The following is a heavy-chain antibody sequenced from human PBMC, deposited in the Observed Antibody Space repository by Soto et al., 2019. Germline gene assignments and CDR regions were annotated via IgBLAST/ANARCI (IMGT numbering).Heavy chain of an antibody. V-gene: IGHV1-18*01. CDR2: ISAYNGNT. J-gene: IGHJ3*02. CDR1: GYTFTSYG. CDR3: ATYECGDYAFDI. D-gene: IGHD4-17*01. Sequence: ASVKVSCKASGYTFTSYGISWVRQAPGQGLEWMGWISAYNGNTNYAQKLQGRVTMTTDTSTSTAYMELRSLRSDDTAVYYCATYECGDYAFDIWGQGTMVTVSS.